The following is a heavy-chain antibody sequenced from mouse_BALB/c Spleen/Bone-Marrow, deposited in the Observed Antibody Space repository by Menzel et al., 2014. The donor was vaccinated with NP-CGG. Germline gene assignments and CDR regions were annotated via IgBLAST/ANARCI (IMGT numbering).Heavy chain of an antibody. V-gene: IGHV5-17*02. CDR2: ISSGSSTI. D-gene: IGHD2-10*02. J-gene: IGHJ2*01. Sequence: EVMLVESGGGLVQPGGSRKLSCAASGFTFSSFGVHWVRQAPEKGLEWVAYISSGSSTIYYADTVKGRFTISRDNPKNTLFRQMTRLRSEDTAMYYCARGKYGYDYWGQGTTLTVSS. CDR3: ARGKYGYDY. CDR1: GFTFSSFG.